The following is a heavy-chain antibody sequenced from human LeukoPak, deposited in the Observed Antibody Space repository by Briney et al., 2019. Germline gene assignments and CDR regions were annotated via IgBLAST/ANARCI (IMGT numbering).Heavy chain of an antibody. CDR1: GYTFTSYG. D-gene: IGHD5-18*01. J-gene: IGHJ4*02. CDR2: ISAYNGNT. V-gene: IGHV1-18*01. CDR3: ARAFLYSYGLFQYFDY. Sequence: GASVKVSCKASGYTFTSYGISWVRQAPGQGLEWMGWISAYNGNTNYAQKLQGRVTMTTDTSTSTAYMKLRSLRSDDTAVYYCARAFLYSYGLFQYFDYWGQGTLVTVSS.